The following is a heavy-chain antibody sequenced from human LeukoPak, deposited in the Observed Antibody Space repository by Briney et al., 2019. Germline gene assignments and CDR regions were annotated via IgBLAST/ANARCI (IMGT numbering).Heavy chain of an antibody. CDR3: ARHDSFIPY. J-gene: IGHJ4*02. CDR1: GLTFNYYA. D-gene: IGHD3-16*01. V-gene: IGHV3-23*01. Sequence: GGSLSLSCAAPGLTFNYYAMSWVRQAPGKGLEWVSGISDNEGRTYYTDSVKGRFTISRDKTKNTVFLQMHNLRADDTAVYLCARHDSFIPYSGQGALVTVSS. CDR2: ISDNEGRT.